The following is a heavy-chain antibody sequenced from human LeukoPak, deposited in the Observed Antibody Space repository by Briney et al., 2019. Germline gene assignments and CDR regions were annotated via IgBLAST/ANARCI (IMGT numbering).Heavy chain of an antibody. CDR1: GFTFSSYG. V-gene: IGHV3-23*01. D-gene: IGHD6-13*01. J-gene: IGHJ4*02. CDR3: AKDRPTVYSSSWLHFLDS. CDR2: ISGSGGST. Sequence: GGSLRLSCAASGFTFSSYGMSWVRQAPGKGLEWVSGISGSGGSTDYADSVKGRFTISRDNAKNALYLQMNSLRADDTAVYYCAKDRPTVYSSSWLHFLDSWGQGTLVTVSS.